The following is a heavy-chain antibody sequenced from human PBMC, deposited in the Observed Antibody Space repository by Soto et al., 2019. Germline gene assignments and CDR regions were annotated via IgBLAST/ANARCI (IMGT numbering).Heavy chain of an antibody. CDR3: TRGAGRGYCTGNTCYSPYNYYGMDV. CDR1: GDSVSGNSAA. J-gene: IGHJ6*02. CDR2: TSYRSRWYN. V-gene: IGHV6-1*01. D-gene: IGHD2-15*01. Sequence: SQTRSLTFAISGDSVSGNSAAWNWLRQSPSRGLEWLGRTSYRSRWYNDYAVSVKSRITVTPDTXKNHFSLQLNSGTPEDSAVYDCTRGAGRGYCTGNTCYSPYNYYGMDVWGQGTTVTVSS.